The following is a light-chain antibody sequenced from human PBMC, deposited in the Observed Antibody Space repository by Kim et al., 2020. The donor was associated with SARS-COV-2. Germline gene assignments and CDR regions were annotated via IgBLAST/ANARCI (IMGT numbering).Light chain of an antibody. CDR2: GAS. V-gene: IGKV3-20*01. CDR3: QQYGDSPYT. J-gene: IGKJ2*01. CDR1: QTVSANY. Sequence: FSPGARAPLSCRASQTVSANYLAWYQQKRGQAPRLLFYGASSRATGTPDRMTGGGSGTDFTLSISRLEPEDFAVYYCQQYGDSPYTFGQGTKLEI.